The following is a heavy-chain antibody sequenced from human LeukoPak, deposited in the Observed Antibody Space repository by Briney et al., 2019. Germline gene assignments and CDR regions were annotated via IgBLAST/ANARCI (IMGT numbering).Heavy chain of an antibody. V-gene: IGHV4-34*01. Sequence: PSETLSLTCAVYGGSFSGYYWSWIRQPPGKGLEWIGEINHSGSTNYNPSLKSRVTISVDTSKNQFSLKLSSVTAADTAVYCCARQVYWYFDLWGRGTLVTVSS. CDR1: GGSFSGYY. CDR3: ARQVYWYFDL. J-gene: IGHJ2*01. CDR2: INHSGST.